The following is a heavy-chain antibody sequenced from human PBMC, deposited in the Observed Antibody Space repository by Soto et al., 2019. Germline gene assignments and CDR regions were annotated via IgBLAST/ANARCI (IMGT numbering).Heavy chain of an antibody. CDR3: VKDPAPQYCSSGCSVE. D-gene: IGHD2-2*01. V-gene: IGHV3-23*01. J-gene: IGHJ4*02. CDR1: GFTFSNYA. CDR2: VGSGGTPT. Sequence: PGGSLRLSCVVSGFTFSNYAMSWVRQAPGKGLEWVSVVGSGGTPTFYADSVKGRFTISRDNSKNTLFLQMNSLRAEDTAVYYCVKDPAPQYCSSGCSVEWGQGTLVTVSS.